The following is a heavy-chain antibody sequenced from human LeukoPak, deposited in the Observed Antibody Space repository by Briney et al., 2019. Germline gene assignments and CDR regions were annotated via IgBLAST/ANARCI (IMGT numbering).Heavy chain of an antibody. CDR2: ISYDGSTK. Sequence: PGRSLRLSCAASGFTFSSYSIRWVRQAPGKGLEWVAVISYDGSTKYYADSVKGRFTISRDNSKNTLYLQMNSLRAEDTALYYCAKEACAGDCHRDYFDYWGQGTLVTVSS. CDR1: GFTFSSYS. CDR3: AKEACAGDCHRDYFDY. D-gene: IGHD2-21*02. V-gene: IGHV3-30*18. J-gene: IGHJ4*02.